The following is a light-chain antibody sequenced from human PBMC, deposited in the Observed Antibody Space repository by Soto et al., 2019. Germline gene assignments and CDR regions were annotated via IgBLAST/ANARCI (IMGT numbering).Light chain of an antibody. J-gene: IGKJ2*02. Sequence: EIVLTQSPGTLSLSPGERATLSCRASQSVSSNYLAWYHQQPGQAPRLLIYGASIRATGSPDRFSGSGSGTDSTLTISRLEPEDFAVYSWQQYGNSPCTFGQGTKLEIK. CDR2: GAS. CDR1: QSVSSNY. V-gene: IGKV3-20*01. CDR3: QQYGNSPCT.